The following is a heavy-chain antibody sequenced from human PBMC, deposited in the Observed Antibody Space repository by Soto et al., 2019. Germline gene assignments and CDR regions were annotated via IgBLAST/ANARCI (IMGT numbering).Heavy chain of an antibody. CDR1: GFTFSSYG. CDR2: ISYDGSNK. J-gene: IGHJ4*02. D-gene: IGHD3-22*01. Sequence: QVQLVESGGGVVQPGRSLRLSCAASGFTFSSYGMHWVRQAPGKGPEWVAVISYDGSNKYYADSVKGRFTISRDNSKNPLYLQLNSLRAEDTAVYYCAKEAYYYDSSGYYPALWGQGTLVTVSS. V-gene: IGHV3-30*18. CDR3: AKEAYYYDSSGYYPAL.